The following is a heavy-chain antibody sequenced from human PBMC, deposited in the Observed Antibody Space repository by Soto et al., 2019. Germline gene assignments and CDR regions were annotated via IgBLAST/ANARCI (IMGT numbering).Heavy chain of an antibody. Sequence: QVQLVQSGAEVKKPGSSVKVSCKASGGTFSSYAISWVRQAPGQGLEWMGGIIPIVGTANYAQKFQGRVTITADEATSTDYLELSSLGSEVAAVYYWARDVGYGVYGCSFDYWVQGTLVSVSS. J-gene: IGHJ4*02. CDR2: IIPIVGTA. D-gene: IGHD4-17*01. CDR1: GGTFSSYA. V-gene: IGHV1-69*12. CDR3: ARDVGYGVYGCSFDY.